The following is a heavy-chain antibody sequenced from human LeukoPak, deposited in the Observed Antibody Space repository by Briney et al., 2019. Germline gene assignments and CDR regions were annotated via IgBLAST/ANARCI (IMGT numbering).Heavy chain of an antibody. D-gene: IGHD2/OR15-2a*01. CDR3: ARHHRPYSTFDY. J-gene: IGHJ4*02. V-gene: IGHV4-30-2*03. CDR2: AFYTGDT. Sequence: PSQTLSLICAVSGGSIISGGFSWSWIRQPPGKGLEWTGSAFYTGDTYYKSSLKSRVTISVDTSKNQFSLKLGSVTAADTAVYYCARHHRPYSTFDYWGQGTLVTVSS. CDR1: GGSIISGGFS.